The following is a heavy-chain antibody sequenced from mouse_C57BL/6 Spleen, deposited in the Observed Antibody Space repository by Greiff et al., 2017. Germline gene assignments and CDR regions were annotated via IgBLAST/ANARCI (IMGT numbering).Heavy chain of an antibody. CDR1: GYTFTSYW. J-gene: IGHJ3*01. V-gene: IGHV1-55*01. D-gene: IGHD2-1*01. Sequence: VQLQQPGAELVKPGASVKMSCKASGYTFTSYWINWVKQRPGQGLEWIGDIYPGSGSTNYNEKFKSKATLTVDTSSSTAYMQISSLTSEDSAVYYCARTHYGNYACFAYWGQGTLVTVSA. CDR2: IYPGSGST. CDR3: ARTHYGNYACFAY.